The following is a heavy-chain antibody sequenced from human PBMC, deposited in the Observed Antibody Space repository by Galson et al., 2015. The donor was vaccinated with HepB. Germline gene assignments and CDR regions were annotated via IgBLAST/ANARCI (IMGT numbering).Heavy chain of an antibody. V-gene: IGHV3-53*01. CDR1: GFTFSSYS. CDR3: ARSYNYDSSGHYPFDY. Sequence: SLRLSCAASGFTFSSYSMNWVRQAPGKGLEWVSIIYRGGTTDYADSVKGRFTISRDNSQNTVYLQMNSLRAEDTAVYYCARSYNYDSSGHYPFDYWGQGTPVIVSS. D-gene: IGHD3-22*01. CDR2: IYRGGTT. J-gene: IGHJ4*02.